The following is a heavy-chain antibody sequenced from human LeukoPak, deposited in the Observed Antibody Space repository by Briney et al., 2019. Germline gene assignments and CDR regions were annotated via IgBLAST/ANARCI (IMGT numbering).Heavy chain of an antibody. D-gene: IGHD5-18*01. CDR2: SRKRGNKYVT. V-gene: IGHV3-72*01. CDR3: AREGYNYGSDAFDI. Sequence: GGSLRLSCVASGFTLSNHNMDWVRQATGKGLEWVGRSRKRGNKYVTENAASVKGRFTISRDDSNNSLYLQMNSLRTEDTAVYYCAREGYNYGSDAFDIWGQGTMVTVSS. J-gene: IGHJ3*02. CDR1: GFTLSNHN.